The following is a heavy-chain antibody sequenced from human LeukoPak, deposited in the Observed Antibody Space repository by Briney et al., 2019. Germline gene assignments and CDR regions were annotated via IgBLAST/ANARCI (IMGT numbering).Heavy chain of an antibody. D-gene: IGHD1-26*01. Sequence: GGSLRLSCAASGFTFDDYGMSWVRQGPGKGLEWVSGINWNGGSTGYADSVKGRFTISRDNAKNSLYLQMNSLRAEDTALYYCVRDRILVGTTYFDYWGQGTLVTVSS. CDR3: VRDRILVGTTYFDY. CDR2: INWNGGST. J-gene: IGHJ4*02. CDR1: GFTFDDYG. V-gene: IGHV3-20*04.